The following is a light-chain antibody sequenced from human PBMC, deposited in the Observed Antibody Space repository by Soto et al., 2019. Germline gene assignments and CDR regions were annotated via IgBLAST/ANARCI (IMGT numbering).Light chain of an antibody. CDR3: QQYGSSPT. CDR1: QSVTRNY. V-gene: IGKV3-20*01. J-gene: IGKJ1*01. CDR2: GAS. Sequence: EIVLTQSPGTLSLSPGERATLSCRASQSVTRNYLAWYQQKPGQAPWLLIYGASNRATGVPDRFSGSGSGTDFTLTISRLEPEDFAVYYCQQYGSSPTFGQGTKVDIK.